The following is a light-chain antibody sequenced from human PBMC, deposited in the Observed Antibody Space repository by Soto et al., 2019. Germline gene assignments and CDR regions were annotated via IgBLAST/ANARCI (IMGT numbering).Light chain of an antibody. CDR3: HQRNQ. J-gene: IGKJ5*01. CDR1: RGIRTD. V-gene: IGKV1-6*01. CDR2: GAS. Sequence: AIQMTQSPSSLSASVGDGVTITCRASRGIRTDLGWYQQKPGKAPQLLISGASSLQSGVSSRFSGRGSGTDFTLTISSLQPEDFATYYCHQRNQFGQGTRLEIK.